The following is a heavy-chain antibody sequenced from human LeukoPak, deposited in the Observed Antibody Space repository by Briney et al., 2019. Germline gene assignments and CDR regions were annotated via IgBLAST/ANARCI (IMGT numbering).Heavy chain of an antibody. Sequence: SVTVSFKASGGTFNSYAISWVRQVPGQGLEWMGRIIPIFGAVDYAQKFQDRVTITAENSTSTAYMELISLKSEDTAVYYCARGPIDMATDRPAEYFHHWGQGTLVTVSS. V-gene: IGHV1-69*06. CDR1: GGTFNSYA. CDR2: IIPIFGAV. CDR3: ARGPIDMATDRPAEYFHH. J-gene: IGHJ1*01. D-gene: IGHD5-24*01.